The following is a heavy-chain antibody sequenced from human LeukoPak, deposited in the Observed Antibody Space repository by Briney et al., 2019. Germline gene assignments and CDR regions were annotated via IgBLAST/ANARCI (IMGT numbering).Heavy chain of an antibody. V-gene: IGHV4-34*01. CDR3: ARDNGVAAAGTLYFDY. J-gene: IGHJ4*02. CDR1: GGSSSGYY. Sequence: SETLSLTCAVYGGSSSGYYWSWLRQPPGKGLEWLGEINHSGSTNYNPSLKSRVTISVDTSKNQFSLKLSSVTAADTAVYYSARDNGVAAAGTLYFDYWGQGTLVTVSS. D-gene: IGHD6-13*01. CDR2: INHSGST.